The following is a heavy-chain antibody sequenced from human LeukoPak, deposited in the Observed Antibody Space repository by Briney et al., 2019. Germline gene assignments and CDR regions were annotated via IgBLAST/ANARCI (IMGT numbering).Heavy chain of an antibody. CDR1: GYTLTELS. V-gene: IGHV1-24*01. CDR3: ATDLGGSRWIYYFDY. J-gene: IGHJ4*02. D-gene: IGHD1-26*01. CDR2: FDPEDGET. Sequence: GASVKVSCKVSGYTLTELSMHWVRQAPGKGLEWMGGFDPEDGETIYAQKFQGRVTMTEDTSTDTAYMELSSLRSEDTAVYYCATDLGGSRWIYYFDYWGQGTLVTVSS.